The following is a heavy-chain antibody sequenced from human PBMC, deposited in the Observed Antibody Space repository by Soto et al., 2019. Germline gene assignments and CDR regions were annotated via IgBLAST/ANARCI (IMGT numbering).Heavy chain of an antibody. V-gene: IGHV4-4*02. Sequence: QVHLQESGPGLVKPSETLSLTCAVSGDSIKTETWWSWLRQLPGTGLEWIGEIKHTGDANANPALRSRVSMSVGRTTNQFFLNLRSVSAADTAVYFCAREGRLPWFESWGQGTLVTVSS. CDR1: GDSIKTETW. J-gene: IGHJ5*01. CDR2: IKHTGDA. CDR3: AREGRLPWFES.